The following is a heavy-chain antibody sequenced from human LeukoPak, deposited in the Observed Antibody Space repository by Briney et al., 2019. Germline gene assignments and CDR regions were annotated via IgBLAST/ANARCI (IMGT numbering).Heavy chain of an antibody. Sequence: SEALSLTCTVSGVSITGNDQFWSWIRQPPGKGLEWIGYIDYSGTTYYNPSLKGRVNMSRVTSKNQFSLNLNSVTAADTAFYYCGGGLGYCSSTRCPPDSWGQGTLVTVSS. CDR1: GVSITGNDQF. CDR3: GGGLGYCSSTRCPPDS. D-gene: IGHD2-2*01. CDR2: IDYSGTT. V-gene: IGHV4-30-4*01. J-gene: IGHJ5*01.